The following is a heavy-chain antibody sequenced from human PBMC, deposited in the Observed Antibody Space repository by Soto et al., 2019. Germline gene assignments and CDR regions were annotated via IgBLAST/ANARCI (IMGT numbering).Heavy chain of an antibody. CDR2: IDAGNGHT. CDR1: GYTFSTSA. V-gene: IGHV1-3*01. Sequence: QVELVQSGAEVKKPGASVKVSCKASGYTFSTSAIHWVRQAPGQRFEWMGWIDAGNGHTKFSTRFQGRVTITRDTSATTVYMELSRLRSEDTAIYFCARGKYSSSIWFDNWGQGTLVTVSS. J-gene: IGHJ5*02. D-gene: IGHD6-13*01. CDR3: ARGKYSSSIWFDN.